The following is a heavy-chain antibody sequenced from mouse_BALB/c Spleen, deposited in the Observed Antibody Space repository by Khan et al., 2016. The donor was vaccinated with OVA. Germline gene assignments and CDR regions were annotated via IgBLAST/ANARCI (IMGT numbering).Heavy chain of an antibody. D-gene: IGHD2-1*01. CDR3: ARSPYGSFAY. Sequence: EVELVESGGGLVKPGGSLKLSCAASGFTFSTYAMSWVRQTPEKRLEWVATISSDGDYTYYPDNVTGRFTISRDNAKNTLYLQMSSLRSEDTDMYYCARSPYGSFAYWGQGTLVTVSA. CDR2: ISSDGDYT. CDR1: GFTFSTYA. V-gene: IGHV5-9-3*01. J-gene: IGHJ3*01.